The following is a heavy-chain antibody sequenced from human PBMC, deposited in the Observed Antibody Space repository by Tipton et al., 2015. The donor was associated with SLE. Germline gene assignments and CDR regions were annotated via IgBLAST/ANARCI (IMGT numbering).Heavy chain of an antibody. CDR1: GGSISSYY. D-gene: IGHD3-16*01. CDR2: IYYSGST. Sequence: LRLSCTVSGGSISSYYWIWIRQPPGKGLEWIGYIYYSGSTNYNPSLKSRVTISVDTSKNQFSLKLSSVTAADTAVYYCARDFGGQQGAFDIWGQGTMVTVSS. J-gene: IGHJ3*02. CDR3: ARDFGGQQGAFDI. V-gene: IGHV4-59*01.